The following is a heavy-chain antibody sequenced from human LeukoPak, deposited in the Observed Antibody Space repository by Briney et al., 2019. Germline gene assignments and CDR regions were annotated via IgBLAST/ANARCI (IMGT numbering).Heavy chain of an antibody. CDR2: INTGNGNT. D-gene: IGHD6-19*01. Sequence: ASVKVSCKASGDTFTNYAIHWVRQAPGQRLEWMGWINTGNGNTKYSQEFQGRVTITKDTSASTAYMELSSLRSEDMAVYYCARAPRSYSSGWYREYFDYWGQGTLVTVSS. CDR1: GDTFTNYA. V-gene: IGHV1-3*03. J-gene: IGHJ4*02. CDR3: ARAPRSYSSGWYREYFDY.